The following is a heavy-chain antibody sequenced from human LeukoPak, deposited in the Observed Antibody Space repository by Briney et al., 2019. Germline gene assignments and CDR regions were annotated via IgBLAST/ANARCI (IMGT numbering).Heavy chain of an antibody. Sequence: GGSLRLSCAASRFIFSNYAMHWVRQAPGKGLDWVAVISYHGSDQYYADSVKGRFTISRDYPKNTLYLQMNSLRTEDTAVYYCARQDCSGGSCYLDYWGQGTLVTVSS. CDR2: ISYHGSDQ. CDR1: RFIFSNYA. J-gene: IGHJ4*02. D-gene: IGHD2-15*01. CDR3: ARQDCSGGSCYLDY. V-gene: IGHV3-30*04.